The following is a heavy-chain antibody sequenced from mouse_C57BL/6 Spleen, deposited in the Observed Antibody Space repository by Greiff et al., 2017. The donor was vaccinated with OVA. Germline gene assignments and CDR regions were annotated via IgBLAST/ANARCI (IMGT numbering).Heavy chain of an antibody. D-gene: IGHD1-1*01. CDR1: GYTFTSYG. J-gene: IGHJ2*01. V-gene: IGHV1-81*01. CDR2: IYPRSGNT. CDR3: ANYYGSSLDY. Sequence: VQLQQSGAELARPGASVKLSCKASGYTFTSYGISWVKQRTGQGLEWIGAIYPRSGNTYYNEKFKGKATLTADKSSSTAYMELRSLTSEDSAVDFCANYYGSSLDYWGQGTTLTVSS.